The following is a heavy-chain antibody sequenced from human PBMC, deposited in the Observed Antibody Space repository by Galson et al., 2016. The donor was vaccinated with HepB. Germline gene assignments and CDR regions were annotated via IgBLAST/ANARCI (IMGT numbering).Heavy chain of an antibody. CDR3: ARGITIFGVVIFGYFDY. D-gene: IGHD3-3*01. Sequence: LEWVSVISDSGATTYYGDSVQGRLTISRDNSKNTLYLEMNSLSAEDTAVYYCARGITIFGVVIFGYFDYWGQGTLVTVSS. V-gene: IGHV3-23*01. J-gene: IGHJ4*02. CDR2: ISDSGATT.